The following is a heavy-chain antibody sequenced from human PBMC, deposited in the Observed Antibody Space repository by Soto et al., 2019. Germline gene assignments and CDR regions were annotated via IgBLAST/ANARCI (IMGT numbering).Heavy chain of an antibody. Sequence: QVQLQESGPGLVKPSGTLSLTCAVSGGSISSSNWWSWVRQPPGKGLEWIGEIYHSGSTNYNPSLKSRVTISVDTSKNQFSLKLSSVTAADTAVYYCARAPDTIFSLYYFDYWGQGTLVTVSS. V-gene: IGHV4-4*02. CDR3: ARAPDTIFSLYYFDY. J-gene: IGHJ4*02. CDR2: IYHSGST. D-gene: IGHD3-3*01. CDR1: GGSISSSNW.